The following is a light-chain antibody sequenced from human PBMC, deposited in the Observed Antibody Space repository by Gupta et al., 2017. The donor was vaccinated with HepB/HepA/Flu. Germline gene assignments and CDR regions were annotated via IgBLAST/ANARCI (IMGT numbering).Light chain of an antibody. CDR1: SSDVGSYSY. CDR3: SSFTSGPSLLI. Sequence: QSALTQPASVSGSPGQSITISCTGTSSDVGSYSYVSWYQHHPGKAPKLMIYDVTNRPSGVSNRFSGARSGNTASLTIAGLQAEDEAHYCCSSFTSGPSLLIFGGGTKVTVL. V-gene: IGLV2-14*03. CDR2: DVT. J-gene: IGLJ2*01.